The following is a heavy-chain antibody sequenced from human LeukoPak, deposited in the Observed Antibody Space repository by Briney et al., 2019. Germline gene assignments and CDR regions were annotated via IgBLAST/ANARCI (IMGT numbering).Heavy chain of an antibody. CDR3: ATQTWDYYDSSGYS. J-gene: IGHJ5*02. V-gene: IGHV1-24*01. CDR1: GGTFSSYA. CDR2: FDPEDGET. D-gene: IGHD3-22*01. Sequence: ASVKVSCKASGGTFSSYAISWVRQAPGQGLEWMGGFDPEDGETIYAQKFQGRVTMTEDTSTDTAYMELSSLRSEDTAVYYCATQTWDYYDSSGYSWGQGTLVTVSS.